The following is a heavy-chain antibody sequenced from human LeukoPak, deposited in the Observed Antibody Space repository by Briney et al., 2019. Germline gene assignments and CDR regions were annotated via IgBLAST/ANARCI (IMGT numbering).Heavy chain of an antibody. CDR3: ARPGDVLTGYSTPFFDY. V-gene: IGHV4-39*01. Sequence: PSETLSLTCTVSGGSISSSSYYWGWIRQPPGKGLEWIGSIYYSGSTYYNPSLKSRVTISVDTSKNQFSLKLSSVTAADTAVYYCARPGDVLTGYSTPFFDYWGQGTLVTVSS. D-gene: IGHD3-9*01. CDR1: GGSISSSSYY. J-gene: IGHJ4*02. CDR2: IYYSGST.